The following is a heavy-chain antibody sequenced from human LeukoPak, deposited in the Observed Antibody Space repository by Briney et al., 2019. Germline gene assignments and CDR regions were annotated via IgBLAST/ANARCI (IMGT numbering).Heavy chain of an antibody. D-gene: IGHD3-22*01. Sequence: ASVKVSCKASGYTFTGYYMHWVRQAPGQGLEWMGWMNPNSGNTGYAQKFQGRVTMTRNTSISTAYMELSSLRSEDTAVYYCARGRDYYDSSGYYPTYDYWGQGTLVTVSS. CDR3: ARGRDYYDSSGYYPTYDY. V-gene: IGHV1-8*02. CDR2: MNPNSGNT. J-gene: IGHJ4*02. CDR1: GYTFTGYY.